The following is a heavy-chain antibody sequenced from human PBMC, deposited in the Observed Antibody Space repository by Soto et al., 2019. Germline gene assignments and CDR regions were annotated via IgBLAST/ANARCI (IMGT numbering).Heavy chain of an antibody. V-gene: IGHV3-23*01. CDR3: AYVSWVLAHSKCTDV. CDR2: IHGGGNSA. CDR1: GFTFSGYA. D-gene: IGHD1-1*01. J-gene: IGHJ6*03. Sequence: PGGSLRLSCAASGFTFSGYAMSWVRQAPGKGLEWVSVIHGGGNSAYYADSVKGRFTISRDNSKNTLYLQMNSLRAEDTAVYYCAYVSWVLAHSKCTDVWDTGTSLTGS.